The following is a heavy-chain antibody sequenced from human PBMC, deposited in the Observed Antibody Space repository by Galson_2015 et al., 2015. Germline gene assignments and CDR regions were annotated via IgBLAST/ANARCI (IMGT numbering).Heavy chain of an antibody. J-gene: IGHJ4*02. CDR2: IKSKSHGETT. Sequence: SLRLSCATSGFTFADYAVSWVRQVPGEGLEWLGVIKSKSHGETTAYAASVKGRFTISRDDSKSVAYLQMNSLKTEDTAMYYCTRAAYWGQGTLVTVSS. CDR3: TRAAY. CDR1: GFTFADYA. V-gene: IGHV3-49*04.